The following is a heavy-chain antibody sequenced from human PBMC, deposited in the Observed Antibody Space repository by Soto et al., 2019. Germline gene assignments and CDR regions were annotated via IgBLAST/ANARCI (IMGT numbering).Heavy chain of an antibody. V-gene: IGHV3-48*01. D-gene: IGHD1-26*01. CDR2: ISSSSSTI. CDR3: ARVGATLYYYYGMDV. Sequence: EVQLVESGGGLVQPGGSLRLSCAASGFTFSSYSMNWVRQAPGKGLEWVSYISSSSSTIYYADSVKGRFTISRDSAKNSLYLKMNSLRAEDTAVYYCARVGATLYYYYGMDVWGQGTTVTVSS. CDR1: GFTFSSYS. J-gene: IGHJ6*02.